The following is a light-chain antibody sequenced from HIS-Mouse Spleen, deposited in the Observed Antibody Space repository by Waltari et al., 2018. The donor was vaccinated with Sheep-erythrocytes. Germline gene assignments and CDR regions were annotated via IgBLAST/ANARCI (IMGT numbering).Light chain of an antibody. CDR3: CSYAGSYNHV. Sequence: QSALTQPRSVSGSPGQSVTISCTGTSSDGGGDNYFSWYQQHPGKAPKLMIYDVSKRPSGVPDRFSGSKSGNTASLTISGLQAEDEADYYCCSYAGSYNHVFATGTKVTVL. J-gene: IGLJ1*01. V-gene: IGLV2-11*01. CDR2: DVS. CDR1: SSDGGGDNY.